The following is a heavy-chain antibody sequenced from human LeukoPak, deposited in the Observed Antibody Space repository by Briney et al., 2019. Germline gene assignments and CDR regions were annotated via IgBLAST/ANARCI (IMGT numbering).Heavy chain of an antibody. CDR3: ARLSDIVVVPAAICWFDP. CDR1: GYSFTSYW. Sequence: GESLKSSCKGSGYSFTSYWIGLVRQMPGKGLEWMGIIYPGDSDTRYSPSFQGQVTISADKSISTAYLQWSSLKASDTAMYYCARLSDIVVVPAAICWFDPWGQGTLVTVSS. J-gene: IGHJ5*02. D-gene: IGHD2-2*01. V-gene: IGHV5-51*01. CDR2: IYPGDSDT.